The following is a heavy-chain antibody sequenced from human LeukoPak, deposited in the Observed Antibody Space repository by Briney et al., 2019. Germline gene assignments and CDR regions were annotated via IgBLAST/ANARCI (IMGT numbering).Heavy chain of an antibody. D-gene: IGHD2-15*01. V-gene: IGHV3-23*01. CDR1: GFTFSSYA. CDR2: ISGSGGST. Sequence: PGGSLRLSCAASGFTFSSYAMGWVRQAPGKGLEWVSAISGSGGSTYYADSVKGRFTISRDNSKNTLYLQMNSLRAEDTAVYYCAKDPGGYCSGGSCYHRYFDYWGQGTLVTVSS. CDR3: AKDPGGYCSGGSCYHRYFDY. J-gene: IGHJ4*02.